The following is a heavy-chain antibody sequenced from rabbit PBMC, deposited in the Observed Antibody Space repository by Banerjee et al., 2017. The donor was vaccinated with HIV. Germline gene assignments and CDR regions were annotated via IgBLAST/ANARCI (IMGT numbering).Heavy chain of an antibody. J-gene: IGHJ4*01. CDR2: IDPVFGST. V-gene: IGHV1S47*01. CDR3: TREGDL. CDR1: GFDFSSYG. Sequence: QEQLVESGGGLVQPGGSLKLSCKASGFDFSSYGVSWVRQAPGKGLEWIGYIDPVFGSTYYASWVNGRFTISSHNAQNTLYLQLNSLTAADTATYFCTREGDLWGPGTLVTVS.